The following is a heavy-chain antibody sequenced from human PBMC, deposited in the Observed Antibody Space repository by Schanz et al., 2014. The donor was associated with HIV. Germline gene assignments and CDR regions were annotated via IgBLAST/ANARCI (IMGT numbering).Heavy chain of an antibody. V-gene: IGHV3-30*18. Sequence: QGQLVESGGGVVRPGRSLRLSCATSGFDFSSDTMHWVRQAPGKGLEWLAVISYDGRNKKFANSVKGRFTISRDNSKNTVYLQAKSLRPEDTAVYYCAKDRNQYDSRYIGKGNYYYYYGMDVWGQGTTVTVSS. J-gene: IGHJ6*02. CDR1: GFDFSSDT. CDR2: ISYDGRNK. CDR3: AKDRNQYDSRYIGKGNYYYYYGMDV. D-gene: IGHD3-22*01.